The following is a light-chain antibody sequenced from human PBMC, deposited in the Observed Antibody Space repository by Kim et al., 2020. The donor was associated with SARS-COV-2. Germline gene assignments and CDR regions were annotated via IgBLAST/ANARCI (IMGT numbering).Light chain of an antibody. J-gene: IGKJ1*01. CDR1: QSITTL. CDR2: KAS. CDR3: QQYHRYFS. V-gene: IGKV1-5*03. Sequence: GDRITITCRASQSITTLLAWYQQKPGKAPKVLIYKASTLQSGVPSRFSGSGSGTDFTLTINSLQPDDFATYYCQQYHRYFSFGRGTKVDIK.